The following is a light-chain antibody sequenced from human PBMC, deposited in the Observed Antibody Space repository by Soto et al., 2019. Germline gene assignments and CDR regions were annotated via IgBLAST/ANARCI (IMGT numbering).Light chain of an antibody. CDR2: DAS. CDR3: QQYNSYSPRNPWT. V-gene: IGKV1-5*01. J-gene: IGKJ1*01. Sequence: DIQMTQSPSTLSASVGDRVTITCRASQSISSWLAWYQRKPGKAPKLLIYDASSLESGVPSRFSGSGSGTEFTLTISSLQPDDFATYYCQQYNSYSPRNPWTFGQGTKVEIK. CDR1: QSISSW.